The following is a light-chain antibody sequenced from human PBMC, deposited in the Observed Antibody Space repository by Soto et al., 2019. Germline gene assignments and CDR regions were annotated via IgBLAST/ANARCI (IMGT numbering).Light chain of an antibody. CDR1: SSDVGGYNY. V-gene: IGLV2-14*01. J-gene: IGLJ1*01. CDR3: SSYTSSSTLYV. CDR2: EVT. Sequence: QSALTQPASVSGSPGQSITISCTGTSSDVGGYNYVCWYKQHPGKAPQLTIYEVTNRPSGVSARFSGSKSGNTASLTISGLQAEDEADYYCSSYTSSSTLYVFGTGTKVTVL.